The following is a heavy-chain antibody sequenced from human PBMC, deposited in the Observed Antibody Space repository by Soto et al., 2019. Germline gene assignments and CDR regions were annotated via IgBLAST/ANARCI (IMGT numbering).Heavy chain of an antibody. D-gene: IGHD6-13*01. J-gene: IGHJ4*02. CDR2: MNPNSGNT. V-gene: IGHV1-8*02. CDR1: GYTFTIYY. CDR3: ARGAGIRQQLPGY. Sequence: ASVKVSCKASGYTFTIYYMHWVRQATGQGLEWMGWMNPNSGNTGYAQKFQGRVTMTRNTSISTAYMELSSLRSEDTAVYYCARGAGIRQQLPGYWGQGTLVTVSS.